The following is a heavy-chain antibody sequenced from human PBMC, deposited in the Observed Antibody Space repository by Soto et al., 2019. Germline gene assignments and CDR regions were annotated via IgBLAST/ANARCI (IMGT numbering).Heavy chain of an antibody. D-gene: IGHD3-3*01. CDR3: ARAGARRFLEWLSIDY. Sequence: SETLSLTCTVSGGSISSGGYYWSWIRQYPGKGLEWIGYIYYSGSTYYNPSLKSRVTISVDTSKNQFSLKLSSVTAADTAVYYCARAGARRFLEWLSIDYWGQGTLVSVSS. CDR2: IYYSGST. J-gene: IGHJ4*02. V-gene: IGHV4-31*03. CDR1: GGSISSGGYY.